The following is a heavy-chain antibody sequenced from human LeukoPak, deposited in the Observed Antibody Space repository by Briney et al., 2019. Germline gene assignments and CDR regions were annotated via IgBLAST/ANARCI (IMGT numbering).Heavy chain of an antibody. CDR3: ASPPEGSANWFDP. CDR1: GFTFSDYY. CDR2: ISSSGSTI. Sequence: GGSLRLSCAASGFTFSDYYMSWIRQAPGKGLEWVSYISSSGSTIYYADSVKGRFTISRDNAKNSLYLQMNSLRAEDTAVYYCASPPEGSANWFDPWGQGTLVTVSS. V-gene: IGHV3-11*01. J-gene: IGHJ5*02. D-gene: IGHD1-26*01.